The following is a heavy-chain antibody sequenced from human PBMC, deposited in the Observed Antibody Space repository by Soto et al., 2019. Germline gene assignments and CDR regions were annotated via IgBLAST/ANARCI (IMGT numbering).Heavy chain of an antibody. D-gene: IGHD1-1*01. V-gene: IGHV1-18*01. CDR2: ISAHNGNT. J-gene: IGHJ4*02. CDR3: ARGRYGDY. Sequence: QVHLVQSGAEVKKPGASVKVSCKASGYTFTSYGITWVRQAPGQGLEWMGWISAHNGNTDYAQKLQGRVIVTRDTSTSTAYMELRSLRSGDTAVYYCARGRYGDYWGQGARVTGSS. CDR1: GYTFTSYG.